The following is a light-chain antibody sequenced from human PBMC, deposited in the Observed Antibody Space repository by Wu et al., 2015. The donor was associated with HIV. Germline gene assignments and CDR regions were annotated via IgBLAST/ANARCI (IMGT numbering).Light chain of an antibody. J-gene: IGKJ4*01. CDR2: GAS. V-gene: IGKV3-15*01. Sequence: EIVMTQSPATLSVSPGERATLPCRASQSVNSNLAWYQQKPGQAPRLLIYGASTRATGIPARFSGSGSGTEFTLTISSMQSEDFAVYYCQQYNKWPPLTFGGGTKVEIK. CDR3: QQYNKWPPLT. CDR1: QSVNSN.